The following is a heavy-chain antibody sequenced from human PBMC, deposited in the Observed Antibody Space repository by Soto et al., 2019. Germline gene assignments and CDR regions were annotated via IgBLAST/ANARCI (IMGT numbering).Heavy chain of an antibody. CDR2: IYHSGST. J-gene: IGHJ6*02. CDR1: GVSISSSNW. V-gene: IGHV4-4*02. D-gene: IGHD3-10*01. Sequence: ETLSLTCTVSGVSISSSNWWSWVRQPPGKGLEWIGEIYHSGSTNYNPSLKSRVTISVDKSKNQFSLKLSSVTAADTAVYYCARSPYYDYYYYYGMDVWGQGTKVTVSS. CDR3: ARSPYYDYYYYYGMDV.